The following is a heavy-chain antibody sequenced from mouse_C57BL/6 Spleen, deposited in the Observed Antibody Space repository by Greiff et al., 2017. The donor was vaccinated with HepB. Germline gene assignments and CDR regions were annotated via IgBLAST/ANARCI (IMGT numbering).Heavy chain of an antibody. CDR1: GYSITSGYY. CDR2: ISYDGSN. V-gene: IGHV3-6*01. D-gene: IGHD1-1*01. Sequence: EVQLKESGPGLVKPSQSLSLTCSVTGYSITSGYYWNWIRQFPGNKLEWMGYISYDGSNNYNPSLKNRISITRDTSKNQFFLKLNSVTTEDTATYYCARGYYYGTRYFDVWGTGTTVTVSS. CDR3: ARGYYYGTRYFDV. J-gene: IGHJ1*03.